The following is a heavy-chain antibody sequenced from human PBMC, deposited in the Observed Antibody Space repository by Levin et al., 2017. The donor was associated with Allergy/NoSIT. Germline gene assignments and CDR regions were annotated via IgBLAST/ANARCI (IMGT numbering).Heavy chain of an antibody. D-gene: IGHD3-3*02. V-gene: IGHV1-8*01. CDR1: GYSFTSYD. CDR2: LNPKSSNA. J-gene: IGHJ6*03. Sequence: ASVKVSCRASGYSFTSYDINWVRQAPGQGLEWMGWLNPKSSNAGHAQKFQDRVTLTSNTSISTAYMELNSLRSDDTAVYFCARGLGIFDRIYGVVTDYYMDVWGEGTTVIVSS. CDR3: ARGLGIFDRIYGVVTDYYMDV.